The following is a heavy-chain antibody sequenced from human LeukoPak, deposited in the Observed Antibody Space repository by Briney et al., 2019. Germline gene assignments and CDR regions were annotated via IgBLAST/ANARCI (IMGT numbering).Heavy chain of an antibody. J-gene: IGHJ6*02. CDR2: ISGGGEDT. Sequence: GGSLRLSCTASGFSFRSFAMSWVRQAPGQGLEWVSSISGGGEDTYYADSVKGRFTISRDNSETTLYLQMNSLGADDTALYYFAKTISQYTNTLRYYYHGLDGLGQGTTVTVSS. D-gene: IGHD2-2*02. CDR1: GFSFRSFA. CDR3: AKTISQYTNTLRYYYHGLDG. V-gene: IGHV3-23*01.